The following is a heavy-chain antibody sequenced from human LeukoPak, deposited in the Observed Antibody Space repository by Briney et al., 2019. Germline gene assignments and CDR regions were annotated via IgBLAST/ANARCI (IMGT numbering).Heavy chain of an antibody. J-gene: IGHJ4*02. Sequence: GGSLRLSCAASGFTFDDYAMHWVRQAPGKGLEWVSGISWNSGSIGYADSVKGRFTTSRDNAKNSLYLQMNSLRAEDTALYYCAKDKTGSSWYYFDYWGQGTLVTVSS. D-gene: IGHD6-13*01. V-gene: IGHV3-9*01. CDR1: GFTFDDYA. CDR2: ISWNSGSI. CDR3: AKDKTGSSWYYFDY.